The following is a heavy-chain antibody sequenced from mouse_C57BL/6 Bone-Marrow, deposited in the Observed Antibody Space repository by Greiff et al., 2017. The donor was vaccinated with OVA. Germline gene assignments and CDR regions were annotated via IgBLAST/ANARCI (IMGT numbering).Heavy chain of an antibody. CDR1: GFNIKDYY. CDR2: IDPEDGDT. D-gene: IGHD1-1*01. J-gene: IGHJ2*01. Sequence: VQLQQSGAELVRPGASVKLSCTASGFNIKDYYMHWVKQRPEQGLEWIGRIDPEDGDTESAPKFQGKGTMTADTSSNTAYQQLSSLTSEDTAVYYCTTGGSSWDYWGQGTTLTVSS. CDR3: TTGGSSWDY. V-gene: IGHV14-1*01.